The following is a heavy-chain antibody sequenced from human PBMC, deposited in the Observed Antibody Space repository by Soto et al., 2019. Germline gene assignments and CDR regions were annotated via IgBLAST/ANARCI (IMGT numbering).Heavy chain of an antibody. D-gene: IGHD6-13*01. CDR1: GGSISSYY. Sequence: PSETLSLTCTVSGGSISSYYWSWIRQPPGKGLGWIGYIYYSGSTNYNPSLKSRVTISVDTSKNQFSLKLSSVTAADTAVYYCARGLAAAGQLYHVSFDPWGQGTLVTSPQ. CDR3: ARGLAAAGQLYHVSFDP. CDR2: IYYSGST. J-gene: IGHJ5*02. V-gene: IGHV4-59*01.